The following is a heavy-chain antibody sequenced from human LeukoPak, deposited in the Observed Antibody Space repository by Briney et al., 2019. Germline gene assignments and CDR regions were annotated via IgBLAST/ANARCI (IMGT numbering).Heavy chain of an antibody. J-gene: IGHJ4*02. CDR2: IYYSESA. V-gene: IGHV4-59*01. Sequence: SETLSLTCTVSGDSISSYYWSWIRQPPGKRLEWIGCIYYSESATYNPSLKSRVTISLDTSKNQFFLKLSSVTAADTAVYYCARKRSFDLWGQGTLVTVSS. D-gene: IGHD3-9*01. CDR1: GDSISSYY. CDR3: ARKRSFDL.